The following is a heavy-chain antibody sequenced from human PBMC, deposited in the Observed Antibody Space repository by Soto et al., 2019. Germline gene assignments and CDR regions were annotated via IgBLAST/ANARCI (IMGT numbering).Heavy chain of an antibody. D-gene: IGHD2-21*01. J-gene: IGHJ6*02. Sequence: GGSLRLSCAASGFTVSSNYMSWVRQAPGKGLEWVSVIYSDGNTYYADSVKGRFTISRDNSKNTVYLQMNRLRAEDTAVYYCARHIWDVWGQGTTVTVSS. V-gene: IGHV3-53*01. CDR3: ARHIWDV. CDR2: IYSDGNT. CDR1: GFTVSSNY.